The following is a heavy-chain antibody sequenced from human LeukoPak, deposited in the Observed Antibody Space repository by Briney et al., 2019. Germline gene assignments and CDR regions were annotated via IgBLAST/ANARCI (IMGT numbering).Heavy chain of an antibody. CDR2: INHSGST. D-gene: IGHD6-6*01. CDR1: GGSFSGYY. Sequence: PSETLSLTCAVYGGSFSGYYWSWIRQPPGKGLEWIGEINHSGSTNYNPSLKSRVTISADTSKNQFSLKLSSVTAADTAVYYCARGWGYSSSSANFDYWGQGTLVTVSS. V-gene: IGHV4-34*01. CDR3: ARGWGYSSSSANFDY. J-gene: IGHJ4*02.